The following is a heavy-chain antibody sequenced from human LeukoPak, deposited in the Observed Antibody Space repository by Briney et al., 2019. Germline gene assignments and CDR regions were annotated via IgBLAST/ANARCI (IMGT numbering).Heavy chain of an antibody. CDR3: ARDGDYYGSGRLSHRFDY. CDR1: GYTFTSYY. J-gene: IGHJ4*02. CDR2: ISPSGGST. D-gene: IGHD3-10*01. Sequence: ASVKVSCKASGYTFTSYYMHWVRQAPGQGLEWMGIISPSGGSTSYAQKFRGRVTMTRDTSTSTVYMELSSLRSEDTAVYSCARDGDYYGSGRLSHRFDYWGQGTLVTVSS. V-gene: IGHV1-46*01.